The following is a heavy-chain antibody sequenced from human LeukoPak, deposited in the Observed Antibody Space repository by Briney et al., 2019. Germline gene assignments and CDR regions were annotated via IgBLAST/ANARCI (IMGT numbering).Heavy chain of an antibody. J-gene: IGHJ1*01. CDR3: AREEEVTTSTQYFQH. D-gene: IGHD4-11*01. CDR1: GGTFSSYA. Sequence: SVTVSCKASGGTFSSYAISWVRQAPGQGLEWMGGIIPIFGTANYAQKFQGRVTITADESTSTAYMELSSLRSEDTAVYYCAREEEVTTSTQYFQHWGQGTLVTVSS. CDR2: IIPIFGTA. V-gene: IGHV1-69*01.